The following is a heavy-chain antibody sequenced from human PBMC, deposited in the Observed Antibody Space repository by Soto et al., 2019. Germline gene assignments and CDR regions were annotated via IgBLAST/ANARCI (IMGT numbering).Heavy chain of an antibody. D-gene: IGHD2-21*02. CDR1: GGSISSGGYY. J-gene: IGHJ4*02. V-gene: IGHV4-31*03. CDR2: IYYSGST. CDR3: ARGGFGIRPLLFDY. Sequence: SETLSLTCTVSGGSISSGGYYWSWIRQHPGKGLEWIGYIYYSGSTYYNPSLKSRVTISVDTSKNQFSLKLSSVTAADTAVYYCARGGFGIRPLLFDYWGQGTLVTVSS.